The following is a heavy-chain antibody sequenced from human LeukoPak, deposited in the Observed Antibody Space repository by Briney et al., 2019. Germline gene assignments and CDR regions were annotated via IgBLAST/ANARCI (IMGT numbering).Heavy chain of an antibody. V-gene: IGHV3-21*04. J-gene: IGHJ4*02. CDR3: AKVSLTRVNDY. D-gene: IGHD1-14*01. CDR1: GFTFSSYS. Sequence: GGSLRLSCAASGFTFSSYSMNWVRQAPGKGLEWVSSISSSSYIYYADSVKGRFTISRDNSKNTLYLQMNSLRAEDTAVYYCAKVSLTRVNDYWGQGTLVTVSS. CDR2: ISSSSYI.